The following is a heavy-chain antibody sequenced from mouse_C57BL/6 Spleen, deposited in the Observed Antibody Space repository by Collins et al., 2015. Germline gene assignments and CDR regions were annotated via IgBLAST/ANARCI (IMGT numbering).Heavy chain of an antibody. J-gene: IGHJ4*01. D-gene: IGHD1-1*01. CDR3: ARRGSSYDYAMDY. V-gene: IGHV3-6*01. Sequence: DVQLQESGPGLVKPSQSLSLTCSVTGYSITSGYYWNWIRQFPGNKLEWMGYISYDGSNNYNPSLKNRISITRDTSKNQFFLKLNSVTTEDTATYYCARRGSSYDYAMDYWGQGTSVTVSS. CDR2: ISYDGSN. CDR1: GYSITSGYY.